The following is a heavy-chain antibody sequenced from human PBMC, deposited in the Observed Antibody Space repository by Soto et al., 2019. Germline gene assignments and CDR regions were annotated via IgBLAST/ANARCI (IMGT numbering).Heavy chain of an antibody. Sequence: EVQLLESGGGLVQPGGSLRLSCAASGFIFNAYAMTWVRQAPGKGLEWVSAIGGSGGNTYYAASVKGRLTISRDNSKETVNLEIKQLRVGAPAVLFCARVAFYQLKPPSPRGQGILVTVSS. CDR2: IGGSGGNT. CDR1: GFIFNAYA. V-gene: IGHV3-23*01. J-gene: IGHJ4*02. CDR3: ARVAFYQLKPPSP. D-gene: IGHD1-1*01.